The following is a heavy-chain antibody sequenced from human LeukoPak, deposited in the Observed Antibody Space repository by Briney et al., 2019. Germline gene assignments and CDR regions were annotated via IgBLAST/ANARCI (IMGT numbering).Heavy chain of an antibody. J-gene: IGHJ4*02. V-gene: IGHV3-21*01. CDR1: GFTFSSYS. CDR2: ISSSSSYI. D-gene: IGHD3-22*01. CDR3: ARGGYYYDSSDSDY. Sequence: GGSLRLSCAVSGFTFSSYSMTWVRQAPGKGLEWVSSISSSSSYIYYADSVKGRFTISRDNAKNSLYLQMNSLRAEDTAVYYCARGGYYYDSSDSDYWGQGTLVTVSS.